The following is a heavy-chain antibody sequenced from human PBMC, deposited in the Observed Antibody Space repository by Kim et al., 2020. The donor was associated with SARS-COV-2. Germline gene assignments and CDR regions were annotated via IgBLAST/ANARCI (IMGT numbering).Heavy chain of an antibody. CDR2: ISVGGETT. CDR1: GLSFNNHA. Sequence: GGSLRLSCVASGLSFNNHAMSWVRQPPGRGLEWVSVISVGGETTHYADSVKGRFTISRDISKNTLNLQMNYLRAEDTALYFCVSARQSHLLYTGMGVWG. CDR3: VSARQSHLLYTGMGV. V-gene: IGHV3-23*01. J-gene: IGHJ6*02. D-gene: IGHD3-16*02.